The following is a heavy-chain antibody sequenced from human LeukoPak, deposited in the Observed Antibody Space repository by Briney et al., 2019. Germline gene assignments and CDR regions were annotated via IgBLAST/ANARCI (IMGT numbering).Heavy chain of an antibody. D-gene: IGHD2-21*02. V-gene: IGHV1-69*13. CDR2: IIPIFGTA. CDR1: GGTFSSYA. J-gene: IGHJ6*02. Sequence: SVKVSCKASGGTFSSYAISWVRQAPGQGLEWMGGIIPIFGTANYAQKFQGRVTITADESTSTAYMELSSLRSEDTAVYYCARGGGAYCGGDCYSNHYYYYGMDVWGQGTTVTVSS. CDR3: ARGGGAYCGGDCYSNHYYYYGMDV.